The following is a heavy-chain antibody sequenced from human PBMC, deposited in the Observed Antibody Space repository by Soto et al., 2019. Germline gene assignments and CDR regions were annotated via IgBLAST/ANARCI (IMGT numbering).Heavy chain of an antibody. V-gene: IGHV4-31*03. D-gene: IGHD3-10*01. CDR3: ARAIGSLSLCDP. Sequence: KTSETLSLTCTVSGGSISSGGYYWSWIRQHPGKGLEWIGYIYYSGSTYYNPSLKSRVTISVDTSKNQFSLKLSSVTAADTAVYYCARAIGSLSLCDPWGQGTLVTVSS. CDR2: IYYSGST. CDR1: GGSISSGGYY. J-gene: IGHJ5*02.